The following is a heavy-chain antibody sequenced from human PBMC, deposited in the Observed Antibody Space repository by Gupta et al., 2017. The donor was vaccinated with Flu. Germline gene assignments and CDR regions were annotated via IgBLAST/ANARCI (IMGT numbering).Heavy chain of an antibody. CDR2: IDPSDSYT. CDR1: GYTFSDYF. CDR3: ARQRASDGYDGWWFDP. V-gene: IGHV5-10-1*01. D-gene: IGHD3-16*01. Sequence: EVQLVQSGAEVKKPGESLRISCQGSGYTFSDYFITWVRQMPGKGLEWMGRIDPSDSYTKYSPSFQGHVTISADKSINTAYLQWGSLEASDSAMYYCARQRASDGYDGWWFDPWGQGTLVTVAS. J-gene: IGHJ5*02.